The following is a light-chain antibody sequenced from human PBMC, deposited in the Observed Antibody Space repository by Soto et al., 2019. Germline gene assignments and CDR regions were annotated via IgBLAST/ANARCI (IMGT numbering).Light chain of an antibody. CDR1: QSVGSS. J-gene: IGKJ5*01. CDR2: GAS. CDR3: QQYKNWPPIP. V-gene: IGKV3-15*01. Sequence: EFVLTQSPATLSVSPGERATLSCKASQSVGSSLAWYRQEPGQAPRLLIYGASTRATGIPARFSGSGSETEFTLTISSLQSEDFAVYFCQQYKNWPPIPFGQGTRLEI.